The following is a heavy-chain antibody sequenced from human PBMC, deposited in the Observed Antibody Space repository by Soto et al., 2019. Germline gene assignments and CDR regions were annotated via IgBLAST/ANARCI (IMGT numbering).Heavy chain of an antibody. CDR3: ARDLLWSAQKPIDF. CDR1: GYTMSVYN. V-gene: IGHV1-2*02. CDR2: INPNSGDT. Sequence: VPVKVACKASGYTMSVYNRHWVRHAPGQGLEWMGWINPNSGDTNFARKFQGRVTLTRDTSIGTAYMELTNPTSDDTAVYYCARDLLWSAQKPIDFWGQGTLVTVSS. J-gene: IGHJ4*02. D-gene: IGHD2-21*01.